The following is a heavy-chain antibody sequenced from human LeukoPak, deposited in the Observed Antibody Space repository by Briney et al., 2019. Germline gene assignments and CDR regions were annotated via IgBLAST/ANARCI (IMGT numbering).Heavy chain of an antibody. D-gene: IGHD3-22*01. CDR3: ARATESYYYDSSGYYSGYYFDY. Sequence: NASETLSLTCTVSGYSISSGYYWGWIRQPPGKGLEWIGSIYHSGSTYYNPSLKSRVTISVDTSKNQFSLKLSSVTAADTAVYYCARATESYYYDSSGYYSGYYFDYWGQGTLVTVSS. J-gene: IGHJ4*02. CDR2: IYHSGST. V-gene: IGHV4-38-2*02. CDR1: GYSISSGYY.